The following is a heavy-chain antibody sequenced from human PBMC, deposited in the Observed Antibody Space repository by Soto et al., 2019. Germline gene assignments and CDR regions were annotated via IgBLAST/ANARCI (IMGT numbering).Heavy chain of an antibody. J-gene: IGHJ4*02. CDR3: AKDKASSGDLVTFDY. CDR1: GFTFSSYG. Sequence: GGSLRLSCAASGFTFSSYGMHWVRQAPGKGLEWVAVVSFDGSDKYYADSVKGRFTISRDNSKNTLYLQMNSLREEDTAVYYCAKDKASSGDLVTFDYWGQGTLVTVSS. D-gene: IGHD2-15*01. V-gene: IGHV3-30*18. CDR2: VSFDGSDK.